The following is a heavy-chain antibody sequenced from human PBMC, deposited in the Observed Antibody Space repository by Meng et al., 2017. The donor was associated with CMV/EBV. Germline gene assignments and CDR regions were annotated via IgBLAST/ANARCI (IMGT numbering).Heavy chain of an antibody. Sequence: GESLKISCAASGFTFSSYAMHWVRQAPGKGLEWVAVISYDGSNKYYADSVKGRFTISRDNSKNTLYLQMNSLRAEDTAVYYCARGDSYGFSATEIFDYWGQETLVTVSS. J-gene: IGHJ4*02. CDR2: ISYDGSNK. CDR3: ARGDSYGFSATEIFDY. D-gene: IGHD5-18*01. CDR1: GFTFSSYA. V-gene: IGHV3-30*04.